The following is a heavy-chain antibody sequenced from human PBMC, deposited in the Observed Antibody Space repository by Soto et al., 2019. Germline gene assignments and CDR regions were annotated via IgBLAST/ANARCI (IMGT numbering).Heavy chain of an antibody. CDR2: IYYSGST. J-gene: IGHJ4*02. Sequence: NPSETLCLTCTVSGGSVSSGSYYWSWIRQPPGKGLEWIGYIYYSGSTNYNPSLKSRVTISVDTSKNQFSLKLSSVTAADTAVYYCARDLKGEGCFDYWGQGTLVTVSS. V-gene: IGHV4-61*01. CDR3: ARDLKGEGCFDY. CDR1: GGSVSSGSYY.